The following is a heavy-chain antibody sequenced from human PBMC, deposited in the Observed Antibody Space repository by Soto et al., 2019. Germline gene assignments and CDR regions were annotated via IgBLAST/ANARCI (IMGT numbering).Heavy chain of an antibody. Sequence: GGSLRLSCAASGFTFSDYYMSWIRQAPGKGLEWVSYISSSGSTIYYADSVKGRFTISRDNAKNSLYLQMNSLRAEDTALYYCAKVQRGTGYDAFDIWGQGTMVTVSS. CDR1: GFTFSDYY. CDR2: ISSSGSTI. CDR3: AKVQRGTGYDAFDI. D-gene: IGHD3-16*01. V-gene: IGHV3-11*01. J-gene: IGHJ3*02.